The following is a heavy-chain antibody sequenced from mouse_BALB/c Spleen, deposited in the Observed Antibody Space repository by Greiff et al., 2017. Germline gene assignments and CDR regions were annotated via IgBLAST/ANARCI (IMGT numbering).Heavy chain of an antibody. CDR3: ARVPYGYDSYFDV. V-gene: IGHV14-3*02. CDR1: GFNIKDTY. J-gene: IGHJ1*01. D-gene: IGHD2-2*01. Sequence: VQLQQSGAELVKPGASVKLSCTASGFNIKDTYMHWVKQRPEQGLEWIGRIDPANGNTKYDPKFQGKATITADTSSNTAYLQLSSLTSEDTAVYYCARVPYGYDSYFDVWGAGTTVTVSS. CDR2: IDPANGNT.